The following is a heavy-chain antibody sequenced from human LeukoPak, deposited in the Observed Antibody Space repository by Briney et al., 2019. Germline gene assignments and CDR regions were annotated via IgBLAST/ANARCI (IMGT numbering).Heavy chain of an antibody. J-gene: IGHJ5*02. V-gene: IGHV4-39*01. CDR3: ARGKRGLIAAAGRYNWFDP. CDR1: GGSISSSSYH. CDR2: IYFSGTT. Sequence: SEALSLTCTVSGGSISSSSYHWGWIRQPPGQGLEWIGSIYFSGTTFYNPSLKSRVTISVDTSKNQFSLKLSSVTAADTAVYYCARGKRGLIAAAGRYNWFDPWGQGTLVTVSS. D-gene: IGHD6-13*01.